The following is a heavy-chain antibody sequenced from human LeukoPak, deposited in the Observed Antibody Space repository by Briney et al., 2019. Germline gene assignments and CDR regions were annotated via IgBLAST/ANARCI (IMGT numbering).Heavy chain of an antibody. D-gene: IGHD3-16*01. V-gene: IGHV3-7*01. J-gene: IGHJ4*02. CDR3: ARGFGRYDY. Sequence: PGGSLRLSCAASGFTSSSYWMSWVRQAPGKGLEWVDNIKQDGSEKYYVDSVKGRFTISRDNAKNSLYLQMNSLRAEDTAVYYCARGFGRYDYWGQGTLVTVSS. CDR2: IKQDGSEK. CDR1: GFTSSSYW.